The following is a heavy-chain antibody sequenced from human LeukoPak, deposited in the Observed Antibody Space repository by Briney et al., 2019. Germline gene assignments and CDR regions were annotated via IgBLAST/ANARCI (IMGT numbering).Heavy chain of an antibody. CDR2: INPSGGST. CDR3: ARVGVDCSSTSCQYYFDY. CDR1: GYTFTSYY. D-gene: IGHD2-2*01. J-gene: IGHJ4*02. Sequence: ASVKVSCKASGYTFTSYYMHWVRQAPGQGLEWMGIINPSGGSTSYAQKFQGRVTMTRDTSTSTVYMELSSLRSEDTAVYYCARVGVDCSSTSCQYYFDYWGQGTLVTVSS. V-gene: IGHV1-46*01.